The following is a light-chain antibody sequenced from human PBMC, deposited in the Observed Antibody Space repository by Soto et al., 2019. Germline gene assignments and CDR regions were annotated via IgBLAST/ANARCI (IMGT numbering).Light chain of an antibody. CDR1: QSISAY. CDR3: QQSYNTPRT. Sequence: DIQMTQSPSSLSASVGDRVTITCRASQSISAYLNWYQQKPGKAPNLLIYAASSLQSGVPSRFSASGSGTDFTLTITNLQPEDLAPYYCQQSYNTPRTFGGGTKVEIK. J-gene: IGKJ4*01. CDR2: AAS. V-gene: IGKV1-39*01.